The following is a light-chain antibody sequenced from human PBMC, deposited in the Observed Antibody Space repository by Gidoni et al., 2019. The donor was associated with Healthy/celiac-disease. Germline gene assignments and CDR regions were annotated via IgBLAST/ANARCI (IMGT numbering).Light chain of an antibody. Sequence: AIRMTQSQSSFSASKGDRVTITCRASQGISSYLAWYQQKPGKAPKLLIYAASTLQSGVPSRFSGSGSGTDFTLTISCLQSEDFATYYCQQYYSYPRTFGQGTKVEIK. J-gene: IGKJ1*01. CDR2: AAS. CDR3: QQYYSYPRT. CDR1: QGISSY. V-gene: IGKV1-8*01.